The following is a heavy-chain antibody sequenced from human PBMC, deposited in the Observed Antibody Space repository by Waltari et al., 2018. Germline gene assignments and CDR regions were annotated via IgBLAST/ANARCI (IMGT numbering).Heavy chain of an antibody. V-gene: IGHV4-38-2*01. D-gene: IGHD3-16*02. Sequence: QVQLQESGPGLVKPSETLSLTCAVSGYSISSGYYWGWIRQPPGKGLEWIGSIYHSGRAYYNPSLKSRVTISVDRSKNQFSLKLSSVTAADTAVYYCARASFGGVIVVDYWGQGTLVTVSS. CDR1: GYSISSGYY. J-gene: IGHJ4*02. CDR3: ARASFGGVIVVDY. CDR2: IYHSGRA.